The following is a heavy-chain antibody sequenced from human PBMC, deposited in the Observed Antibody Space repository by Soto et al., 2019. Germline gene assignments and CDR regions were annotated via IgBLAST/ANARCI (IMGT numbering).Heavy chain of an antibody. CDR2: ISASGGST. Sequence: GGSLRLSCAASGFTFRNYGMSWVRQAPGKGLEWVSGISASGGSTYYADSAKGRFTISRDNSKNTLYLQLNSLRVEDTAVYYCAKEVLPAAVYGSDVWGQGTTVTVSS. J-gene: IGHJ6*02. V-gene: IGHV3-23*01. D-gene: IGHD2-2*01. CDR1: GFTFRNYG. CDR3: AKEVLPAAVYGSDV.